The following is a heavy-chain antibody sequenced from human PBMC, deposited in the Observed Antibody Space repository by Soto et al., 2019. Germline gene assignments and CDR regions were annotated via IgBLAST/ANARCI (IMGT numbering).Heavy chain of an antibody. CDR1: VGSFSGYY. J-gene: IGHJ4*02. CDR2: INHSGST. CDR3: ARVRPEAARLDY. D-gene: IGHD6-6*01. Sequence: KPSETLSLTCAVYVGSFSGYYWSGIRQPPGKGLEWIGEINHSGSTNYNRSLKSRVTISVYTSKNQFSLKLSSVTAADTAVYYCARVRPEAARLDYRGQGTLVTVSS. V-gene: IGHV4-34*01.